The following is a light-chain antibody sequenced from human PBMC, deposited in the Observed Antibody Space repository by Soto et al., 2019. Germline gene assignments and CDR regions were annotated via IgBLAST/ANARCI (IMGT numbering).Light chain of an antibody. J-gene: IGKJ4*01. V-gene: IGKV1-9*01. CDR1: QAISSS. CDR2: DAS. CDR3: QQLKSYPLT. Sequence: DIQLTQSPSFLSASVRDKVTITCQASQAISSSLAWYPQNPGKAPKLLIYDASTLQRGVPSRFSGSGSGTEFTLTISSLQPEDVATYYCQQLKSYPLTLGGGAKVEI.